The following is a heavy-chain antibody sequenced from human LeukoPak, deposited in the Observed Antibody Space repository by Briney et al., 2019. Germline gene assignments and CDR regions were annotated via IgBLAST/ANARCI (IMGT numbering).Heavy chain of an antibody. J-gene: IGHJ3*01. CDR2: IYTTGST. V-gene: IGHV4-4*07. CDR1: DGSMISYH. D-gene: IGHD3-10*02. CDR3: ARAERTVNVFDS. Sequence: SETLSLTCSVSDGSMISYHWSWIRQPAGKGLEWVGRIYTTGSTDYNPSLMSRVTMSVDTSKNQFSLKLRSVTAADTAVYYCARAERTVNVFDSWGQGTIVTVSS.